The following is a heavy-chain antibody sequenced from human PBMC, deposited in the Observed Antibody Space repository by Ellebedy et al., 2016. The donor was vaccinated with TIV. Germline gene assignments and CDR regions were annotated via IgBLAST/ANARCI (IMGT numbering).Heavy chain of an antibody. Sequence: ASVKVSXXASGYTFTGHYLHWVRQAPGQGLEWMGRIIPKSGDTDYAQKFKGRVTMTRDTSSTTAYMELSRLTSDDTAVFYCVRPTQYYYDSSDFYFYFEFWGQGTRVTVSS. CDR1: GYTFTGHY. CDR2: IIPKSGDT. V-gene: IGHV1-2*02. CDR3: VRPTQYYYDSSDFYFYFEF. D-gene: IGHD3-22*01. J-gene: IGHJ4*02.